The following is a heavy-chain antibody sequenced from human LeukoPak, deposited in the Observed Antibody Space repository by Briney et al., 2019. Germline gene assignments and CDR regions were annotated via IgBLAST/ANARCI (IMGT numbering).Heavy chain of an antibody. CDR2: IYYSAST. Sequence: SDTLSLTCTVSGLSMSSSSYHWLWLPQPPGKGLVWFGSIYYSASTYSTPSLKSRVTISVDKSKNPFSLNLSSVTAADTAVYYCARVYSSGWYRAFHIWGQGTMVTVSS. CDR3: ARVYSSGWYRAFHI. D-gene: IGHD6-19*01. J-gene: IGHJ3*02. V-gene: IGHV4-39*01. CDR1: GLSMSSSSYH.